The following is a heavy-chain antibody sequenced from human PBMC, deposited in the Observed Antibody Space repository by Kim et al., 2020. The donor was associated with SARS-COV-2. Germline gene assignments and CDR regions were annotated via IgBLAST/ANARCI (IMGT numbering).Heavy chain of an antibody. CDR2: ISGSGGST. V-gene: IGHV3-23*01. J-gene: IGHJ4*02. CDR3: AKRLIGWSSGWYGEHYFDY. Sequence: GGSLRLSCAASGFTFSSYAMSWVRQAPGKGLEWVSAISGSGGSTYYADSVKGRFTISRDNSKNTLYLQMNSLRAEDTAVYYCAKRLIGWSSGWYGEHYFDYWGQGTLVTVSS. CDR1: GFTFSSYA. D-gene: IGHD6-19*01.